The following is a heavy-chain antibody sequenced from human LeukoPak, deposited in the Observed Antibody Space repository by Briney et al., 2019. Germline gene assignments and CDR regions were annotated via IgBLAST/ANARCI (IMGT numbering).Heavy chain of an antibody. V-gene: IGHV1-69*13. J-gene: IGHJ4*02. CDR2: NIPIFGTA. CDR1: GGTFSSYA. D-gene: IGHD3-22*01. Sequence: SVKVSCKASGGTFSSYAISWVRQAPGQGLEWMGGNIPIFGTANYAQKFQGRVTITADESTSTAYMELSSLRSEDTAVYYCARDAPPYYYDSSGYYTRGDYWGQGTLVTVSS. CDR3: ARDAPPYYYDSSGYYTRGDY.